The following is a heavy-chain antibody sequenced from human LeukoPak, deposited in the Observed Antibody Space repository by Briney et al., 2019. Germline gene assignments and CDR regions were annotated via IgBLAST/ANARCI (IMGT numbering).Heavy chain of an antibody. V-gene: IGHV3-21*01. CDR1: EFTFSSYS. D-gene: IGHD1-26*01. CDR2: ISGGSDDI. Sequence: GGSLRLSCAGSEFTFSSYSMHWVRRAPGKGLEWVSSISGGSDDIYYADSVKGRFTISRDNSKNSLYLQMKRLRAEDTALYYCARRGYSDYSGFDYWGQGTLVTVSS. CDR3: ARRGYSDYSGFDY. J-gene: IGHJ4*02.